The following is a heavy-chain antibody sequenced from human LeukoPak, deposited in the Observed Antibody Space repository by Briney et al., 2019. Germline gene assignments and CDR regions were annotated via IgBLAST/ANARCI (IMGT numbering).Heavy chain of an antibody. CDR1: GGSITTYF. V-gene: IGHV4-59*08. D-gene: IGHD3-16*02. CDR3: ARHGVNDYVWGSYRRPTPYYFDY. CDR2: IYYIGST. Sequence: SSETLSLTCTVSGGSITTYFWSWIRQPPGKGLEWIGYIYYIGSTNYNPSLKSRVTISVDTSKNQFSLKLSSVTAADTAVYYCARHGVNDYVWGSYRRPTPYYFDYWGQGTLVTVSS. J-gene: IGHJ4*02.